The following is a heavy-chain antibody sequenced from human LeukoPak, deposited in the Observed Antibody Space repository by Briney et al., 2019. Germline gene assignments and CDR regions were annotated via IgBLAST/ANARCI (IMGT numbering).Heavy chain of an antibody. V-gene: IGHV3-48*03. CDR2: ISSSGSTI. D-gene: IGHD4-17*01. Sequence: GGSLRLSCAASGFTFSSYEMNWVRQAPGKGLEWVSYISSSGSTIYYADSVKGRFTISRDNAKNSLYLQMNSLRAEDTALYYCARVPPDDYGDYYYFDYWGQGTLVTVSS. J-gene: IGHJ4*02. CDR3: ARVPPDDYGDYYYFDY. CDR1: GFTFSSYE.